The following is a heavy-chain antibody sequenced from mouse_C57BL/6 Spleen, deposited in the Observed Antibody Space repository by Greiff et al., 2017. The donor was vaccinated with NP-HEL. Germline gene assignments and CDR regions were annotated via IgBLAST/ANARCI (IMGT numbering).Heavy chain of an antibody. CDR1: GFSLTSYG. CDR3: ASGGGLRRFAY. Sequence: VKLQESGPGLVAPSQSLSITCTVSGFSLTSYGVDWVRQSPGKGLEWLGVIWGVGSTNYNSALKSRLSISKDNSKSQVFLKMNSLQTDDTAMYYCASGGGLRRFAYWGQGTLVTVSA. J-gene: IGHJ3*01. CDR2: IWGVGST. D-gene: IGHD2-4*01. V-gene: IGHV2-6*01.